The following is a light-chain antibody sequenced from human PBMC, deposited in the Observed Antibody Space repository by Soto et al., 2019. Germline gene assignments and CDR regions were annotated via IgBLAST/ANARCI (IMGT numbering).Light chain of an antibody. CDR3: VLYMGTGISV. Sequence: QTVVTQEPSFSVSPGGTVTLTCGLNSGSVSTRHYPSWYQQTPGQAPRALIYSTNTRSSGVPDRFSGSILGSKAALTITGAQADYESEYHCVLYMGTGISVFGGGTKLTV. CDR2: STN. V-gene: IGLV8-61*01. CDR1: SGSVSTRHY. J-gene: IGLJ2*01.